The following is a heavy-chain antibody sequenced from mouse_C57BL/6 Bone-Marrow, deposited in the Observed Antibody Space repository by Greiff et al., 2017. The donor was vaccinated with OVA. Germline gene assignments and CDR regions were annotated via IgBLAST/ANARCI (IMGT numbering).Heavy chain of an antibody. D-gene: IGHD1-1*01. J-gene: IGHJ3*01. CDR1: GFSLTSYG. CDR2: IWGVGST. CDR3: ASEAHYYGSSFLSY. V-gene: IGHV2-6*01. Sequence: VKLVESGPGLVAPSQSLSITCTVSGFSLTSYGVDWVRQSPGKGLEWLGVIWGVGSTNYNSALKSRLSISKDNSKSQVFLKMNSLQTDDTAMDYGASEAHYYGSSFLSYWGQGTLVTVSA.